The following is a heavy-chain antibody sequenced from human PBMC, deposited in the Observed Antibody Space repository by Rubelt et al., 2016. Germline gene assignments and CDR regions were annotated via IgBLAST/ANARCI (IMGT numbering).Heavy chain of an antibody. Sequence: QVQLQQWGAGLLKPSETLSLTCAVYGGSFSGYYWSWIRQPPGKGLEWIGEINHSGSTNYNPSLKSRVTISVDTSKNQFSLKLSSVTAADTAVYYCARGSGAMVVVAAIDYWGQGTLVTVSS. V-gene: IGHV4-34*01. CDR3: ARGSGAMVVVAAIDY. D-gene: IGHD2-15*01. J-gene: IGHJ4*02. CDR1: GGSFSGYY. CDR2: INHSGST.